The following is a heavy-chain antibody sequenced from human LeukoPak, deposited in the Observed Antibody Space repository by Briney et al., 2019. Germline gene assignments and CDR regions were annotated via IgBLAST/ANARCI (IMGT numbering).Heavy chain of an antibody. CDR2: INHGGST. CDR1: GGSFSRYF. J-gene: IGHJ3*02. V-gene: IGHV4-34*01. Sequence: KPSETLSPTCDVYGGSFSRYFWIWIRQPPGKGLEWIGEINHGGSTNYNPSLKSRVTISVDTSKHQFSLNLSSVTAADTAVYYCARGSYDVLTGYSDAFDIWGQGTVVTVSS. D-gene: IGHD3-9*01. CDR3: ARGSYDVLTGYSDAFDI.